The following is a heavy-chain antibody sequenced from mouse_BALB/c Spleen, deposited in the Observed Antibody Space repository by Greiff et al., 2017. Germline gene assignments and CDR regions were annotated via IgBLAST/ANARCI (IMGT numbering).Heavy chain of an antibody. CDR3: ARNYDGYSYWYFDV. CDR2: ISSGGSYT. J-gene: IGHJ1*01. V-gene: IGHV5-6*01. D-gene: IGHD2-3*01. CDR1: GFTFSSYG. Sequence: EVKLMESGGDLVKPGGSLKLSCAASGFTFSSYGMSWVRQTPDKRLEWVATISSGGSYTYYPDSVKGRFTISRDNAKNTLYLQMSSLKSEDTAMYYCARNYDGYSYWYFDVWGAGTTVTVSS.